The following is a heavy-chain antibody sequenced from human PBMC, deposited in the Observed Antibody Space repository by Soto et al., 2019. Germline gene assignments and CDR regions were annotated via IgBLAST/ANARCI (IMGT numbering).Heavy chain of an antibody. Sequence: SETLSLTCAVYGGSFSGYYWSWIRQPPGKGLEWIGEINHSGSTNYNPSLKSRVTISVDTSKNQFSLKLSSVTAADTAVYYCASGIAARCWFDPWGQGTLVTVSS. CDR3: ASGIAARCWFDP. D-gene: IGHD6-6*01. V-gene: IGHV4-34*01. J-gene: IGHJ5*02. CDR2: INHSGST. CDR1: GGSFSGYY.